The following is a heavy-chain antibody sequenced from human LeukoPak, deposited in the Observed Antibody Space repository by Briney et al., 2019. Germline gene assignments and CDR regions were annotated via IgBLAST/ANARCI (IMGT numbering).Heavy chain of an antibody. CDR2: INPNSGGT. D-gene: IGHD2-15*01. CDR1: GYTFTGYY. Sequence: GASVKVSCKASGYTFTGYYMHWVRQAPGQGLEWMGWINPNSGGTNYAQKFQGWVTMTRDTSISTAYMELSRLRSDDTAVYYCARDLQRVGHGSPNWFDPWGQGTLVTVSS. V-gene: IGHV1-2*04. J-gene: IGHJ5*02. CDR3: ARDLQRVGHGSPNWFDP.